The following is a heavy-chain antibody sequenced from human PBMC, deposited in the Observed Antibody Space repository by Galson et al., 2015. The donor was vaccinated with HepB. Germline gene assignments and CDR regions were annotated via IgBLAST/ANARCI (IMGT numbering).Heavy chain of an antibody. V-gene: IGHV4-34*01. CDR1: GGSFSGYY. J-gene: IGHJ6*02. CDR3: ARDRRLLYYYYNGMDV. D-gene: IGHD6-19*01. CDR2: INHSGRT. Sequence: SETLSLTCAVYGGSFSGYYWSWIRQPPGKGLEWIGEINHSGRTNYNPSLKSRVTISVDTSKNQLPLNLSSLTAADTAVYYCARDRRLLYYYYNGMDVWGQGTTVTVSS.